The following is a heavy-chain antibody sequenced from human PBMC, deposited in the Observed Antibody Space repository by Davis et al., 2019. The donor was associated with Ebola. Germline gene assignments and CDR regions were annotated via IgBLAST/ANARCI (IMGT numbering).Heavy chain of an antibody. D-gene: IGHD6-13*01. V-gene: IGHV4-59*11. J-gene: IGHJ4*02. CDR3: ARGGVSSSSPFDY. Sequence: PSETLSLTCTVPGGSISTHYWSWIGQPPGKGLEWIGNNYYSGSTHYNPSLKRRVTITVETSKDQFSLKLGSVTAADTAVYYCARGGVSSSSPFDYWGQGTLVTVSS. CDR1: GGSISTHY. CDR2: NYYSGST.